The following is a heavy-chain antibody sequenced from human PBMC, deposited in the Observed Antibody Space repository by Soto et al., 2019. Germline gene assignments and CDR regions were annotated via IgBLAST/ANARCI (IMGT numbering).Heavy chain of an antibody. D-gene: IGHD6-6*01. CDR3: ARDSSSSLYYYGMDV. CDR2: IYYSGST. V-gene: IGHV4-30-4*01. CDR1: GGSISSGDYY. Sequence: SETLSLTCTVSGGSISSGDYYWSWIRQPPGKGLEWIGYIYYSGSTYYNPSLKSRVTISVDTSKNQFSLKLSSVTAADTAVYYCARDSSSSLYYYGMDVWGQGTTGTVS. J-gene: IGHJ6*02.